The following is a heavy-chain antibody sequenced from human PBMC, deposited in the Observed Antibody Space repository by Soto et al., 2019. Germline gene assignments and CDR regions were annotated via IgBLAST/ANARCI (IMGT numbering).Heavy chain of an antibody. Sequence: EVQLLESGGGLVQPGGSLRLSCAASGFTFSSYAMSWVRQAPGKGLEWVSAISGSGGSTYYADSVKGRFTISRDNSKNTLYLHMNSLRAEDTAVYYCATDHRNLQWLVRHNRFDSWGQGTLVTFSS. D-gene: IGHD6-19*01. V-gene: IGHV3-23*01. CDR1: GFTFSSYA. J-gene: IGHJ5*01. CDR3: ATDHRNLQWLVRHNRFDS. CDR2: ISGSGGST.